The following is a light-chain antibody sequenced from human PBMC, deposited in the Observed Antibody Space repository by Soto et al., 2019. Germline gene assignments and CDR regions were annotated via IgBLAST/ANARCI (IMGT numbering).Light chain of an antibody. J-gene: IGKJ5*01. CDR2: ETS. Sequence: EIVLTQSPGTLSLSPGERATLSFMASQSVSSSYLAWYQQKPGQAPRLLIYETSSRATGIPDRFSGSESQTDFTLTISRLEPEDFAVYYCQHRMNWPLTFGQGTRLEIK. CDR3: QHRMNWPLT. CDR1: QSVSSSY. V-gene: IGKV3D-20*02.